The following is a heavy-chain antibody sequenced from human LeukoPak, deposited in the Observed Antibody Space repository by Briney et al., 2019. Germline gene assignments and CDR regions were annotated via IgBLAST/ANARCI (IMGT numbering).Heavy chain of an antibody. CDR2: INHSGST. J-gene: IGHJ4*02. CDR1: GGSFSGYY. Sequence: SETLSLTCAVYGGSFSGYYWSWIRQPPGKGLEWIGEINHSGSTNYNPSLKSRVTISVDTSKNQFSLKLSSVTAADTVVYYCARGLKRRSKWELLYYFDYWGQGTLVTVSS. D-gene: IGHD1-26*01. V-gene: IGHV4-34*01. CDR3: ARGLKRRSKWELLYYFDY.